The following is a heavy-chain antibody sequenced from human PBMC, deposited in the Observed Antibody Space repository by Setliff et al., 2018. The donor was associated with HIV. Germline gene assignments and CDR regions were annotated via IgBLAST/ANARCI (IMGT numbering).Heavy chain of an antibody. V-gene: IGHV1-69-2*01. CDR1: GYTFIDYY. Sequence: ASVKVSCKGSGYTFIDYYMHWVQQAPGKGLEWMGRVDPEDGETIYAEKFQGRVTITADTSTDTAYMELNSLRSEDTAVYYCASAGLSSTPYYYYYYMDVWGKGTTVTVSS. D-gene: IGHD1-1*01. CDR2: VDPEDGET. CDR3: ASAGLSSTPYYYYYYMDV. J-gene: IGHJ6*03.